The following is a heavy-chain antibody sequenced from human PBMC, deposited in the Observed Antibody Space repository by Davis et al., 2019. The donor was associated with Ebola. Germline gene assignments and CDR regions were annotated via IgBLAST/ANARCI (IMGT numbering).Heavy chain of an antibody. V-gene: IGHV3-11*04. CDR3: ARDSDFWSGYYASDAFDI. Sequence: GESLKISCAASGFTFSDYYMSWIRQAPGKGLEWVSYISSSGSTTYYADSVKGRFTISRDNSKNTLYLQMNSLRAEDTAVYYCARDSDFWSGYYASDAFDIWGQGTMVTVSS. D-gene: IGHD3-3*01. CDR2: ISSSGSTT. CDR1: GFTFSDYY. J-gene: IGHJ3*02.